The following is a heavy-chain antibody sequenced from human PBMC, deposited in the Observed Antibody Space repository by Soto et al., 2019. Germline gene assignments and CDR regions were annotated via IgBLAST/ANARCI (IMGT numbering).Heavy chain of an antibody. CDR2: IYYSGST. J-gene: IGHJ5*02. CDR1: GGSISSRGYY. CDR3: ATSNWFDP. Sequence: QLQLQESGPGLVKPSETLSLTCTVSGGSISSRGYYWGWIRQPPGKGLEWIGTIYYSGSTYYNPSLNSRVTIYVDTSKNQFSLKLSSVTAADTAVYYCATSNWFDPWGQGTLVTVSS. V-gene: IGHV4-39*01.